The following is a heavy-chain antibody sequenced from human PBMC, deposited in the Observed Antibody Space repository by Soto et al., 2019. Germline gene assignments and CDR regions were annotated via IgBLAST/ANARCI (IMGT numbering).Heavy chain of an antibody. CDR3: AKDRGWLRFARTMYYFDY. V-gene: IGHV3-23*01. D-gene: IGHD5-12*01. Sequence: EVQLLESGGGLVQPGGSLRLSCAASGFTFSSYAMSWVRQAPGKGLEWVSAISGSGGSTYYADSVKGRFTISRDNSTNTLYLQMNSLRAEDTAVYYCAKDRGWLRFARTMYYFDYWGQGTMVTVSS. CDR1: GFTFSSYA. CDR2: ISGSGGST. J-gene: IGHJ4*02.